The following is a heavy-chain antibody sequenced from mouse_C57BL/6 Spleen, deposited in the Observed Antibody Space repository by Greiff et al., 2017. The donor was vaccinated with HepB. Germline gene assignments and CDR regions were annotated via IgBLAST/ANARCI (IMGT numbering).Heavy chain of an antibody. CDR2: IYPSDSET. D-gene: IGHD2-2*01. V-gene: IGHV1-61*01. J-gene: IGHJ4*01. CDR1: GYTFTSYW. Sequence: QVHVKQPGAELVRPGSSVKLSCKASGYTFTSYWMDWVKQRPGQGLEWIGNIYPSDSETHYNQKFKDKATLTVDKSSSTAYMQLSSLTSEDSAVYYCAREGYYGYPYYYAMDYWGQGTSVTVSS. CDR3: AREGYYGYPYYYAMDY.